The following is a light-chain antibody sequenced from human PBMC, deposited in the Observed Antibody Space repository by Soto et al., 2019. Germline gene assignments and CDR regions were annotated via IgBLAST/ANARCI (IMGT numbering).Light chain of an antibody. J-gene: IGKJ4*01. V-gene: IGKV3-20*01. CDR3: QHYGSSLI. CDR2: GAS. Sequence: EIVLTQSPGTLSLSPGERATLSCRASQSVSSDYLAWYQQKPGQAPRLLIYGASSRAPGIPDRFSGSGSGTDFTLTISRLEPEDCAVFYCQHYGSSLIFGGGTKVEIK. CDR1: QSVSSDY.